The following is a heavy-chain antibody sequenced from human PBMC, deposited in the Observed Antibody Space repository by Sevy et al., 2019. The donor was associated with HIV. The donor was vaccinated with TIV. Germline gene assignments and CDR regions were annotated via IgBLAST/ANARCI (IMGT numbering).Heavy chain of an antibody. CDR2: ISGSGRCT. V-gene: IGHV3-23*01. D-gene: IGHD2-15*01. CDR3: AKGFCSGATCPRDYYYYGMDV. J-gene: IGHJ6*02. Sequence: QAGGSLRLSCSASEFTFSSYAMSWVRQAPGKGLEWVSSISGSGRCTYYADFVEGRFIMSRDNSKNTLSVQMNSLIAEDTAVYYCAKGFCSGATCPRDYYYYGMDVWGQGTTVTVSS. CDR1: EFTFSSYA.